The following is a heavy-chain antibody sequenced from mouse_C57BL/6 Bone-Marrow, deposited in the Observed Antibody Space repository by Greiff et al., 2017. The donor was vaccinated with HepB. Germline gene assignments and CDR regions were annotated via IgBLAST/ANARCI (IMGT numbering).Heavy chain of an antibody. V-gene: IGHV1-64*01. D-gene: IGHD2-3*01. CDR1: GYTFTSYW. CDR2: IHPNSGST. Sequence: QVQLQQPGAELVKPGASVKLSCKASGYTFTSYWMHWVKQRPGQGLEWIGMIHPNSGSTNYNEKFKSKATLTVDKYSSTAYMQLSSLTSEDSAVYYCARKESYDGYSRGHWYFDVWGTGTTVTVSS. CDR3: ARKESYDGYSRGHWYFDV. J-gene: IGHJ1*03.